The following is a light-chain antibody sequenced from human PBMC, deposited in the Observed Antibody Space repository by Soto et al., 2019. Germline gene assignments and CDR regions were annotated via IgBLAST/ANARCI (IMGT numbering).Light chain of an antibody. CDR1: SSGVGGYNY. Sequence: QSALTQPASVSGSPGQSITISCTGDSSGVGGYNYVSWFQQHPGEAPKLMIYEVSHRPSGVSHRFSGSKSGTTASLTISGLQAEDEADYYCSSYTRSFTVVFGGGTKVTVL. V-gene: IGLV2-14*01. J-gene: IGLJ2*01. CDR3: SSYTRSFTVV. CDR2: EVS.